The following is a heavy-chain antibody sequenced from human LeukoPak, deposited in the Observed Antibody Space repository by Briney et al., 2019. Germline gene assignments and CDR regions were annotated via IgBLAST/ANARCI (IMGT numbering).Heavy chain of an antibody. J-gene: IGHJ4*02. CDR2: ISGSGDTT. Sequence: GGSLRLSCAASGFTFSSYAMSWVRQAPGKGLEWVSTISGSGDTTYYADSVKGRFTISRDNSKNSLYLQMNSLTVEDTAVYYCAKGSAVPDLHFDYWGQGTLVTVSS. D-gene: IGHD6-19*01. V-gene: IGHV3-23*01. CDR3: AKGSAVPDLHFDY. CDR1: GFTFSSYA.